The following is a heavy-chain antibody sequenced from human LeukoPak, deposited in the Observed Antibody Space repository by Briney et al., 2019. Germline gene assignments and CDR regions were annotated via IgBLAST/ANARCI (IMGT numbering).Heavy chain of an antibody. Sequence: GGSLRLSCAASGFIFSSYWMHWVRQAPGKGLVWVSRINSDGSSTSYADSVKGRFTISRDNAKNTLYLQMNSLRAEDTAVYYCARVPLKKQWLPTRGAFDIWGQGTMVTVSS. CDR1: GFIFSSYW. D-gene: IGHD6-19*01. CDR2: INSDGSST. V-gene: IGHV3-74*01. CDR3: ARVPLKKQWLPTRGAFDI. J-gene: IGHJ3*02.